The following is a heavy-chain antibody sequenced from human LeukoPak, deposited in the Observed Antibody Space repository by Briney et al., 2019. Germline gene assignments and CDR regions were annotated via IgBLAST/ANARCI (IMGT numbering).Heavy chain of an antibody. V-gene: IGHV1-18*01. J-gene: IGHJ6*02. Sequence: ASVTVSCKASGYTFTSYGISWVRQAPGQGLERMGWMSAYNGNTNYAQKLQGRVTMTTDTSTSTAYMELRSLRSDDTAVYYCARDHVVRGVIDGMDVWGQGTTVTVSS. D-gene: IGHD3-10*01. CDR2: MSAYNGNT. CDR3: ARDHVVRGVIDGMDV. CDR1: GYTFTSYG.